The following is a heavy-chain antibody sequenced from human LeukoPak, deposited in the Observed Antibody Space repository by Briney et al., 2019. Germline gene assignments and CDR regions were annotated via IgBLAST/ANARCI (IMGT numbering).Heavy chain of an antibody. J-gene: IGHJ4*02. D-gene: IGHD3-10*01. CDR2: ISGSGGST. Sequence: PGGSLRLSCAASGFTFSSYAMTWVRQAPGKGLEWVSVISGSGGSTYYADSVKGRFTISRDNSKNTLDLQMNSLRAEDTAVHYCASGEGTTYYYSSGSYYRLDYWGQGTLVTVSS. V-gene: IGHV3-23*01. CDR3: ASGEGTTYYYSSGSYYRLDY. CDR1: GFTFSSYA.